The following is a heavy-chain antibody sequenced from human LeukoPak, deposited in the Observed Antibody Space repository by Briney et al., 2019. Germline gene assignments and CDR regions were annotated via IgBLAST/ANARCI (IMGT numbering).Heavy chain of an antibody. J-gene: IGHJ3*02. CDR3: ARQGLYDAFDI. CDR2: INHSGST. V-gene: IGHV4-34*01. Sequence: SETLSLTCAVYGGSFSGYYWSWIRQPPGKGLEWIGEINHSGSTNYNPSLKSRVTISVDTSKNQFSPKLSTATAADTAVYYCARQGLYDAFDIWGQGTMVTVSS. CDR1: GGSFSGYY.